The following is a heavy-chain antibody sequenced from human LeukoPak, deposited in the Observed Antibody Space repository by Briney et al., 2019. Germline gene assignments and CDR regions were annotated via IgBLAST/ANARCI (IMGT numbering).Heavy chain of an antibody. CDR1: GFTFSSSW. Sequence: GGSLRLSCATSGFTFSSSWMSWVRQAPGKGLEWVSSISSSSTYIYYADSVKGRFTISRDNAKNSLYLQTNSLRAGDTAVYYCAPLGVAVAGIWGQGTLVTVSS. V-gene: IGHV3-21*01. CDR2: ISSSSTYI. J-gene: IGHJ4*02. CDR3: APLGVAVAGI. D-gene: IGHD6-19*01.